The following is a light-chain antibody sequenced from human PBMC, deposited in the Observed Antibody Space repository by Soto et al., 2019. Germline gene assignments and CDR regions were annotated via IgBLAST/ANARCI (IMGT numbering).Light chain of an antibody. J-gene: IGKJ1*01. CDR2: GSS. CDR3: EQYNNWPT. CDR1: QSVGSD. Sequence: EIVMTQSPATLSVSPGERATVSCMAIQSVGSDLGWYQQKAVQAPRLLIYGSSNRAPVIPARFSGSGSGTELTLPLSSLQTEDFAVSYCEQYNNWPTCGKGTKVDIK. V-gene: IGKV3-15*01.